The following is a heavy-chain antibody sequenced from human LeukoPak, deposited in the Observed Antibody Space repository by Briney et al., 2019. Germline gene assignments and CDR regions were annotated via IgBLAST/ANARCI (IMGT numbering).Heavy chain of an antibody. V-gene: IGHV1-46*01. J-gene: IGHJ4*02. CDR3: ARHIVATGNFDY. CDR1: GYTFTSYY. Sequence: ASVKVSCKASGYTFTSYYMHWVRQAPGQGLEWMGIINPSGGSTSYAQKLQGRVTMTTDTSTSTAYMELRSLRSDDTAVYYCARHIVATGNFDYWGQGTLVTVSS. D-gene: IGHD5-12*01. CDR2: INPSGGST.